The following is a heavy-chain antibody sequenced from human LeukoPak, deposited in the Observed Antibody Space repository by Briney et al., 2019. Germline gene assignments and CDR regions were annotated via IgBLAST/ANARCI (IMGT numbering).Heavy chain of an antibody. D-gene: IGHD6-6*01. J-gene: IGHJ4*02. CDR3: ARVGREVRIAAFDY. CDR2: ISSSSSTI. V-gene: IGHV3-48*01. Sequence: GGSLRLSCAASGFTFSSYEMNWVRQAPGKGLEWVSYISSSSSTIYYADSVKGRFTISRDNAKNSLYLQMNSLRAEDTAVYYCARVGREVRIAAFDYWGQGTLVTVSS. CDR1: GFTFSSYE.